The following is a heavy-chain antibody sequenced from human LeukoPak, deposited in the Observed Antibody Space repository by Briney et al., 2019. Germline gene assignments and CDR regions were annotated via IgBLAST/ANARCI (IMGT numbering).Heavy chain of an antibody. V-gene: IGHV3-11*01. Sequence: NPGGSLRLSCAASGFTFTDYFSDYYMTWIRQAPGMGLEWISYVSNRGTTIFYAGSVKGRFTSSRDNSKNSVYLRMNNLRAEDTAVYYCARSRINYGDYYYFGMDVWGQGTTVTVSS. D-gene: IGHD4-17*01. CDR1: GFTFTDYFSDYY. J-gene: IGHJ6*02. CDR2: VSNRGTTI. CDR3: ARSRINYGDYYYFGMDV.